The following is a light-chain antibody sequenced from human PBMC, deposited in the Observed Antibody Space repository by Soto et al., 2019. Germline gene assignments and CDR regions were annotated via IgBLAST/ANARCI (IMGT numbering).Light chain of an antibody. CDR1: SGDSSYA. CDR2: VDSDGSH. J-gene: IGLJ2*01. CDR3: QTWGTGSHVV. V-gene: IGLV4-69*01. Sequence: QLVLTQSPSASASLGASVKLTCTLSSGDSSYAIAWHQQQPEKGPRYLMKVDSDGSHNMGDGISDRFSGSRSGTERYLTISSLQSEDEADYYCQTWGTGSHVVFGGGTKVTVL.